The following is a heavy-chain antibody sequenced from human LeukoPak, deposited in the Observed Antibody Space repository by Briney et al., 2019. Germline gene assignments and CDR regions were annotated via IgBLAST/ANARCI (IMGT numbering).Heavy chain of an antibody. Sequence: ASVKVSCKASGYTFTSYAMRWVRQAPGQRLEWMGWINAGNGNTKYSQKFQGRVTITRDTSASTAYMELSSLRSEDTAVYYCARVPVYCSGGSCYGRYFDYWGQGTLVTVSS. CDR2: INAGNGNT. CDR3: ARVPVYCSGGSCYGRYFDY. V-gene: IGHV1-3*01. CDR1: GYTFTSYA. J-gene: IGHJ4*02. D-gene: IGHD2-15*01.